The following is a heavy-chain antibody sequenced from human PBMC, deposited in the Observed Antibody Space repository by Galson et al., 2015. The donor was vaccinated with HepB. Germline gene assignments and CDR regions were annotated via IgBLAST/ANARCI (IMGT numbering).Heavy chain of an antibody. CDR3: AKRLYSSNWEYDY. CDR1: GFTFSSYA. J-gene: IGHJ4*02. D-gene: IGHD6-13*01. V-gene: IGHV3-23*01. Sequence: SLRLSCAASGFTFSSYAMSWVRQAPGKGLEWVSAISGSGGTTYYADSVKGRFTISRDNSKNTLYLQMNSLRAEDTAVYYCAKRLYSSNWEYDYWGQGTPVTVSS. CDR2: ISGSGGTT.